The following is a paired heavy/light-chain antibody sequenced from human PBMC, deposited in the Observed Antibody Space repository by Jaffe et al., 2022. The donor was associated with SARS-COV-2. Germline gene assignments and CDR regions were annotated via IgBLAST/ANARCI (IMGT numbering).Light chain of an antibody. CDR2: DNN. Sequence: QSVLTQPPSVSAAPGQKVTISCSGSSSNIGNNYVSWYQQLPGTAPKLLIYDNNKRPSGIPDRFSGSKSGTSATLGITGLQTGDEADYYCGTWDSSLSAGWVFGGGTKLTVL. J-gene: IGLJ3*02. CDR1: SSNIGNNY. V-gene: IGLV1-51*01. CDR3: GTWDSSLSAGWV.
Heavy chain of an antibody. CDR2: IYYSGST. D-gene: IGHD3-10*01. J-gene: IGHJ6*02. V-gene: IGHV4-39*01. CDR1: GGSISSSSYY. Sequence: QLQLQESGPGLVKPSETLSLTCTVSGGSISSSSYYWGWIRQPPGKGLEWIGSIYYSGSTYYNPSLKSRVTISVDTSKNQFSLKLSSVTAADTAVYYCARHGGGEVHYYGSGKTIWGPYYGMDVWGQGTTVTVSS. CDR3: ARHGGGEVHYYGSGKTIWGPYYGMDV.